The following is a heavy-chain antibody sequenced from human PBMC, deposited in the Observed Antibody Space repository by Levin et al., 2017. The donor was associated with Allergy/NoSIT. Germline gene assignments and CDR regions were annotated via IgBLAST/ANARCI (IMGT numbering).Heavy chain of an antibody. CDR1: GFTFSNYA. D-gene: IGHD1-1*01. Sequence: GGSLRLSCAASGFTFSNYAMHWVRQAPGKGLEWVGVISDDGSSEFYIDSVKGRFTVSRDNSKNRLYLQMDSLRAEDTALYYCVREIAEEGTWGQGTLVIVSS. CDR2: ISDDGSSE. J-gene: IGHJ4*02. V-gene: IGHV3-30-3*01. CDR3: VREIAEEGT.